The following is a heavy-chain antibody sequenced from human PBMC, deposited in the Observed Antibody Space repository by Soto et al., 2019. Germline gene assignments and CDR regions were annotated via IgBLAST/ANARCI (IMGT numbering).Heavy chain of an antibody. Sequence: SETLSLTCTVSGGSISSYYWSWIRQPPGKGLEWIGYIYYSGSTNYNPSLKSRVTISVDTSKNQFSLKLSSVTAADTAVYYCARWGPLQWLDYYYYMDVWGKGTTVTVSS. J-gene: IGHJ6*03. D-gene: IGHD6-19*01. CDR1: GGSISSYY. V-gene: IGHV4-59*01. CDR2: IYYSGST. CDR3: ARWGPLQWLDYYYYMDV.